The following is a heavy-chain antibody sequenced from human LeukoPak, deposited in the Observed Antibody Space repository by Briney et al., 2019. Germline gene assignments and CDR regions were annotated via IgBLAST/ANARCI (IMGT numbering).Heavy chain of an antibody. D-gene: IGHD4-11*01. CDR1: GYTFTSYD. V-gene: IGHV1-8*01. CDR3: ARAPATTVYYYYMDV. Sequence: ASVKVSCKASGYTFTSYDINWVRQATGQGLEWMGWMNPNSGNTGYAQKFQGRVTMTRNTSISTAYMELGSLRSEDTAVYYCARAPATTVYYYYMDVWGKGTTVTVSS. CDR2: MNPNSGNT. J-gene: IGHJ6*03.